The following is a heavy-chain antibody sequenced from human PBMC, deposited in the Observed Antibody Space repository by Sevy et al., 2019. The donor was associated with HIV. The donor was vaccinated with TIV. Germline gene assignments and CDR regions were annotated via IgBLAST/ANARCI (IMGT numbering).Heavy chain of an antibody. CDR2: ISYDGRSK. J-gene: IGHJ6*02. Sequence: GGSLRLSCAVSGLTLRNYGMHWVRQAPGKGLEWVAVISYDGRSKYYGYSVKGRFTISRDNSKNTLYLQMNILTTEDTAVYYCAKDFTGFYGMDVWGQGTTVTVSS. CDR3: AKDFTGFYGMDV. V-gene: IGHV3-30*18. CDR1: GLTLRNYG. D-gene: IGHD3-9*01.